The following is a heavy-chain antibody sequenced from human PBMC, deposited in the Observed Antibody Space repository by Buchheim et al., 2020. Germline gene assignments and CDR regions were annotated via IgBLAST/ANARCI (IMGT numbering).Heavy chain of an antibody. Sequence: QVQLQESGPGLVKPSQTLSLTCTVSGGSTSSGSYYWSWIRQPAGKGLEGIGRIYTSGSTNYNPSLKSRVTISAEPSKKQISLKLSSVTAAGTAVYYCARGPVVVAATLGMDVWGQGTT. CDR2: IYTSGST. CDR1: GGSTSSGSYY. V-gene: IGHV4-61*02. D-gene: IGHD2-15*01. CDR3: ARGPVVVAATLGMDV. J-gene: IGHJ6*02.